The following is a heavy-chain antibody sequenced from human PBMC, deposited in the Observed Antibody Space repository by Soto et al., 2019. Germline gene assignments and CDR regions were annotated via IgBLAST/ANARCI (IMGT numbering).Heavy chain of an antibody. CDR1: GGSISSGGYY. D-gene: IGHD6-13*01. Sequence: SETLSLTCTVSGGSISSGGYYWSWIRQHPGKGLEWIGYIYYSGSTYYNPSLKSRVTISVDTSKNQFSLKLSSVTAADTAVYYCARGPLLGSSWYLRDVTPVWFDPWGQGTLVTVSS. CDR2: IYYSGST. J-gene: IGHJ5*02. CDR3: ARGPLLGSSWYLRDVTPVWFDP. V-gene: IGHV4-31*03.